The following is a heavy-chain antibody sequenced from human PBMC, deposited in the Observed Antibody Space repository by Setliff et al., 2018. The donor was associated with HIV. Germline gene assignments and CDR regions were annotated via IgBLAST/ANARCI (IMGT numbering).Heavy chain of an antibody. J-gene: IGHJ4*02. V-gene: IGHV4-39*01. CDR1: GASIDYSNYY. CDR3: ARQGQLGSE. D-gene: IGHD1-1*01. Sequence: KPSETLSLTCAVSGASIDYSNYYWGWIRQPPGKGLEWIGSIYYSGSTYYKPSHKSRVTISVDTSKNQFSLKLSSVTAADTAVYYCARQGQLGSEWGQGTLVTVSS. CDR2: IYYSGST.